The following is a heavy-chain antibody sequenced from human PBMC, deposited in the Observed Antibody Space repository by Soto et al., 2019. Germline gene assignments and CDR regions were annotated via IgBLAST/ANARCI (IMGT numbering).Heavy chain of an antibody. Sequence: GGSLRLSCAASGFTFDDYAMHWVRQAPGKGLEWVSGISWNSGSIGYADSVKGRFTISRDNAKNSLYLQMNSLRAEDTALYYCAKARGDSSGYGLFDYWGQGTLVTVSS. V-gene: IGHV3-9*01. D-gene: IGHD3-22*01. J-gene: IGHJ4*02. CDR3: AKARGDSSGYGLFDY. CDR1: GFTFDDYA. CDR2: ISWNSGSI.